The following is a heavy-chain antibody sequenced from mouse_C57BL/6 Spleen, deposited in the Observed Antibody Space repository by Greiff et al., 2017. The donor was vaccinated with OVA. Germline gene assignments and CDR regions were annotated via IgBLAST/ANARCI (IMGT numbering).Heavy chain of an antibody. D-gene: IGHD1-1*01. J-gene: IGHJ2*01. Sequence: EVKLVESGGGLVKPGGSLKLSCAASGFTFSSYAMSRVRQTPEKRLEWVATISDGGSYTYYPDNVKGRFTISRDNAKNNLYLQMSHLKSEDTAMYYCARRGVVPYFDYWGQGTTLTVSS. V-gene: IGHV5-4*03. CDR1: GFTFSSYA. CDR3: ARRGVVPYFDY. CDR2: ISDGGSYT.